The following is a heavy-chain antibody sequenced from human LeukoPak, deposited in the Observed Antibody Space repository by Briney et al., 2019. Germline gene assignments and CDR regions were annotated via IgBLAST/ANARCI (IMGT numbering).Heavy chain of an antibody. CDR2: ISYDGSNK. J-gene: IGHJ6*02. CDR1: GFTFSSYG. D-gene: IGHD4-17*01. Sequence: GGSLRLSCAASGFTFSSYGMHWVRQAPGKGLEWVAVISYDGSNKYYADSVKGRFTISRDNSKNTLYLQMNSLRAEDTAVYYCVKDQGTTVTTNYYYYGMDVWGQGTTVTVSS. V-gene: IGHV3-30*18. CDR3: VKDQGTTVTTNYYYYGMDV.